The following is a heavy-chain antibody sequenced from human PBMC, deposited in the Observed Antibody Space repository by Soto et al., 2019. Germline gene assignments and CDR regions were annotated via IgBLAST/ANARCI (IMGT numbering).Heavy chain of an antibody. CDR1: GFTFSSYG. J-gene: IGHJ3*02. V-gene: IGHV3-30*18. CDR2: ISYDGSNK. CDR3: AKDLQLWGLAAFDI. Sequence: QVQLVESGGGVVQPGMSLRISCAASGFTFSSYGMHWVRQSPGKGLEWVAVISYDGSNKYYADSVKGRFTISRDNSKNTLYLQMNSLRAEDTAVYYCAKDLQLWGLAAFDIWGQGTMVTVSS. D-gene: IGHD5-18*01.